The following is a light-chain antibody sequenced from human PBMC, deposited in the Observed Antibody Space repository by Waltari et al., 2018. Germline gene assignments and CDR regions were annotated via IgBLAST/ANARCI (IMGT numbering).Light chain of an antibody. Sequence: QSALTQPASVSGSPGQSIPLPCTGTRSAVGRYNYVSWYQHHPGKAPKVIIYDVSNRPSGVSNRFSGSKSGNTASLTISGLQAEDEADYYCSTYTSTNTWVFGGGTRLTVL. CDR2: DVS. J-gene: IGLJ3*02. V-gene: IGLV2-14*03. CDR1: RSAVGRYNY. CDR3: STYTSTNTWV.